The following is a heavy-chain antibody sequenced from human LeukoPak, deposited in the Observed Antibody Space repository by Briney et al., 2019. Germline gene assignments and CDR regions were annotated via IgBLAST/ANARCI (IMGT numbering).Heavy chain of an antibody. Sequence: SETLSLTCTVSGGAISSSGFYWGWIRQPPGKGLEWIGTIYYSGGTYYSPSFKSRVTISVDTCKNQFSLKLSSVTAADTAIYFCARAYFSSSSCYFDYWGQGTLVTVSS. CDR2: IYYSGGT. V-gene: IGHV4-39*01. CDR1: GGAISSSGFY. CDR3: ARAYFSSSSCYFDY. D-gene: IGHD2-15*01. J-gene: IGHJ4*02.